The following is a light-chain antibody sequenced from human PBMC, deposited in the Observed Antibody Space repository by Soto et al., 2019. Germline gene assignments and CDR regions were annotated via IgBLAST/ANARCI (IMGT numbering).Light chain of an antibody. CDR1: QDIGTW. CDR2: AAS. CDR3: QQGNSFPRT. Sequence: DIPMTQSPSSVSASVGDGVTITCRASQDIGTWLAWYQQKPGKAPILLIYAASSLQSGVPSRFSGSGSGTDFTLTISSLQPEDFATYSCQQGNSFPRTFGQGTKVEIK. J-gene: IGKJ1*01. V-gene: IGKV1-12*01.